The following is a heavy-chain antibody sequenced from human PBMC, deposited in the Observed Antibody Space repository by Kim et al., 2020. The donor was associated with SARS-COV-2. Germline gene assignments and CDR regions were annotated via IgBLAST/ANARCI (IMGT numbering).Heavy chain of an antibody. V-gene: IGHV4-39*07. J-gene: IGHJ4*02. Sequence: YDNPSLKSRVTISVDTSKNQFSLKLSTVTAADTAVYYCARKETAEGPFDYWGQGTLVTVSS. CDR3: ARKETAEGPFDY.